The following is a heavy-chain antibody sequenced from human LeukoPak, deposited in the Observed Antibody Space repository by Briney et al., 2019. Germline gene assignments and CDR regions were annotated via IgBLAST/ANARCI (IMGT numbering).Heavy chain of an antibody. V-gene: IGHV4-59*01. CDR3: AGEPGSTSELFY. CDR1: GGSISSYY. D-gene: IGHD2-2*01. J-gene: IGHJ4*02. Sequence: KPSETLSLTCTVSGGSISSYYWSWIRQPPRKGLEWIGYIYYSGSTNYNPSLKSRVTISVDTSKNQFSLKLSSVTAADTAVYYCAGEPGSTSELFYWGQGTLVTVSS. CDR2: IYYSGST.